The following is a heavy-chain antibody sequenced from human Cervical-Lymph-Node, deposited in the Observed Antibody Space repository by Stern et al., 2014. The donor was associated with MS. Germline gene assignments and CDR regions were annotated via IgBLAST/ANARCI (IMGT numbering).Heavy chain of an antibody. CDR2: IYYIGST. CDR1: GISIRSGGYY. Sequence: QVQLQESGPGLVKPSQTLSLTCTVSGISIRSGGYYWGWIRQHPGKGLEWIGFIYYIGSTYYNPSLQSRITIAVDTSKTQLSLNLGSVTVADTAVYYCAGQDCSGGTCFSAGYFDLWGRGTLVTVSS. CDR3: AGQDCSGGTCFSAGYFDL. D-gene: IGHD2-15*01. V-gene: IGHV4-31*03. J-gene: IGHJ2*01.